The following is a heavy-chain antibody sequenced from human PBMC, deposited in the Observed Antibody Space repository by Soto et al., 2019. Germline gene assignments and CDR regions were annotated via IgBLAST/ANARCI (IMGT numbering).Heavy chain of an antibody. D-gene: IGHD5-18*01. CDR3: AADSGRGFSYGYGY. Sequence: GPQVKVSCKASGFTFTSSAVQWVRQARGQRLEWIGWIVVGSGNTNYAQKFQERVTITRDMSTSTAYMELSSLRSEDTAVYYCAADSGRGFSYGYGYWGQGILVTVSS. J-gene: IGHJ4*02. V-gene: IGHV1-58*01. CDR1: GFTFTSSA. CDR2: IVVGSGNT.